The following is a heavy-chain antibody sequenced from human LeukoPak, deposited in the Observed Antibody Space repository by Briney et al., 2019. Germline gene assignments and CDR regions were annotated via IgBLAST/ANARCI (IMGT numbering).Heavy chain of an antibody. CDR3: AKDTGYYGSGSYYAPIDV. D-gene: IGHD3-10*01. V-gene: IGHV3-43D*03. CDR1: GFTFDDYA. Sequence: GGSLRLSCAASGFTFDDYAMHWVRQAPGKGLEWVSLISWDGGSTYYADSVKGRFTISRDNSKNSLYLQMNSLRAEDTALYYCAKDTGYYGSGSYYAPIDVWGKGTTVTVSS. J-gene: IGHJ6*03. CDR2: ISWDGGST.